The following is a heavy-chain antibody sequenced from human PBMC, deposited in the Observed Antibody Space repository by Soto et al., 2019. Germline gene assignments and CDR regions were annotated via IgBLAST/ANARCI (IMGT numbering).Heavy chain of an antibody. CDR2: IDWDDDK. J-gene: IGHJ4*02. Sequence: SGPTLVNPTQTLTLTCTFSGFSLSTSGMCVSWIRQPPGKALEWLALIDWDDDKYYSTSLKTRLTISKDTSKNQVVLTMTNMDPVDTATYYCAHRSRGTMTFDYWGQGTLVTVSS. V-gene: IGHV2-70*12. CDR1: GFSLSTSGMC. CDR3: AHRSRGTMTFDY.